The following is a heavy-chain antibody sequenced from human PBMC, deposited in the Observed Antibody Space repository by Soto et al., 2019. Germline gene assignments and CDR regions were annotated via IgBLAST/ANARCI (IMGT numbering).Heavy chain of an antibody. CDR3: AKKSQNIVVVVAATGTLFDY. Sequence: EVQLLESGGGLVQPGGSLRLSCAASGFTFSSYAMSWVRQAPGKGLEWVSAISGSGGSTYYADYVKGRFTISRDNYKNTLYLQMNSLRAEDTAVYYCAKKSQNIVVVVAATGTLFDYWGQGTLVTVSS. CDR2: ISGSGGST. D-gene: IGHD2-15*01. CDR1: GFTFSSYA. V-gene: IGHV3-23*01. J-gene: IGHJ4*02.